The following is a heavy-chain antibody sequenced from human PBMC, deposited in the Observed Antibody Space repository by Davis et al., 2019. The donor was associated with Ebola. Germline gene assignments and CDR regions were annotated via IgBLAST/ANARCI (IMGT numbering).Heavy chain of an antibody. CDR2: ISAYNGNT. CDR3: ARAQFPTTSDH. J-gene: IGHJ4*02. V-gene: IGHV1-18*04. Sequence: AASVKVSCKASGYTFTGYYMHWVRQAPGQGLEWMGWISAYNGNTNYAQNVQGRVTMTTDTSTSTAYMEVGSLRSDDTAVYYCARAQFPTTSDHWGPGTLVTVSS. D-gene: IGHD1-1*01. CDR1: GYTFTGYY.